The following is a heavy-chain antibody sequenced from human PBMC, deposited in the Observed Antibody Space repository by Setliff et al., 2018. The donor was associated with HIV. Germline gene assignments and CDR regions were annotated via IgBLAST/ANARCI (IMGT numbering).Heavy chain of an antibody. CDR3: ASHDYYDSSVYYYRFDY. J-gene: IGHJ4*02. Sequence: PGESLKISCKGSGYSFTSYWINWVRQMPGKGLEWMGRIDPSDSYTNYNPSFQGHVTISADKSISTAYLQWSSLKASDTAMYYCASHDYYDSSVYYYRFDYWGQGTLVTVSS. CDR2: IDPSDSYT. V-gene: IGHV5-10-1*01. D-gene: IGHD3-22*01. CDR1: GYSFTSYW.